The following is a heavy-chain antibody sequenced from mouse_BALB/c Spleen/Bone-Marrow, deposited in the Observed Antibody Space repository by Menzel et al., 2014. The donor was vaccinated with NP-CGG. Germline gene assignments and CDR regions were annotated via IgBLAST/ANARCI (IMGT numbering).Heavy chain of an antibody. D-gene: IGHD2-4*01. CDR3: ARKPPIYYDFALDY. CDR2: INPYNGGT. J-gene: IGHJ2*01. CDR1: GYSFTGYT. V-gene: IGHV1-18*01. Sequence: EVKLVESGPELVKPGASMKISCKASGYSFTGYTMNWVKQSHGKNLEWIGLINPYNGGTSYNQKFKGKATLTVDKSSSTAYMELLSLTSEDSAVYYCARKPPIYYDFALDYWGQGTILTVSS.